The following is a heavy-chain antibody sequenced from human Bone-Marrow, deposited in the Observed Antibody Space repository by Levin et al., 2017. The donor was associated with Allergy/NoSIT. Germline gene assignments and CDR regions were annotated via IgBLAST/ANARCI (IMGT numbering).Heavy chain of an antibody. Sequence: GESLKISCKGSGYSFTSYWIGWVRQMPGKGLEWMGIIYPGDSDTRYSPSFQGQVTISADKSISTAYLQWSSLKASDTAMYYCARWAGPYSSSWYGYNWFDPWGQGTLVTVSS. CDR3: ARWAGPYSSSWYGYNWFDP. J-gene: IGHJ5*02. CDR1: GYSFTSYW. CDR2: IYPGDSDT. V-gene: IGHV5-51*01. D-gene: IGHD6-13*01.